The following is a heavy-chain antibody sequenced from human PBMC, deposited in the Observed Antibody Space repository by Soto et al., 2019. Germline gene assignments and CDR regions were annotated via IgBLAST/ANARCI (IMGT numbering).Heavy chain of an antibody. V-gene: IGHV4-39*01. CDR2: IYYSGST. CDR3: AARTYGDYEYYFDY. Sequence: QLQLQESGPGLVKPSETLSLTCTVSGGSISSSSYYWGWIRQPPGKGLEWIGSIYYSGSTYYNPSLKSRVTISVDTSKNQFSLKLSSVTAAYTAVYYCAARTYGDYEYYFDYWGQGTLVTVSS. CDR1: GGSISSSSYY. J-gene: IGHJ4*02. D-gene: IGHD4-17*01.